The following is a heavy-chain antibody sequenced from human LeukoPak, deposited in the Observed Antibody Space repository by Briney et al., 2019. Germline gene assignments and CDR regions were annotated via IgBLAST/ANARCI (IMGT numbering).Heavy chain of an antibody. CDR2: IYSGGST. D-gene: IGHD6-13*01. J-gene: IGHJ3*02. CDR3: ARDSHIAAAGTRAFDI. V-gene: IGHV3-66*01. Sequence: PGGSLRLSCAASGFTVSSNYMSWVRQAPGKGLEWVSVIYSGGSTYYADSVKGRFTISRDNSKNTLYLQMNSLRAEDTAVYYCARDSHIAAAGTRAFDIWGQGTMVTVSS. CDR1: GFTVSSNY.